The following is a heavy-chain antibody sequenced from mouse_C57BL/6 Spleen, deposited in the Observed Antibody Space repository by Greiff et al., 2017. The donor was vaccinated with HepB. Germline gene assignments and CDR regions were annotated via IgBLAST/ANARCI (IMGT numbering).Heavy chain of an antibody. V-gene: IGHV1-55*01. CDR3: ARTPIYYDYDDGGSY. CDR2: IYPGSGST. D-gene: IGHD2-4*01. J-gene: IGHJ3*01. CDR1: GYTFTSYW. Sequence: QVQLQQPGAELVKPGASVKMSCKASGYTFTSYWITWVKQRPGQGLEWIGDIYPGSGSTNYNEKFKSKATLTVDTSSSTAYMQLSSLTSEDSAVYYCARTPIYYDYDDGGSYWGQGTLVTVSA.